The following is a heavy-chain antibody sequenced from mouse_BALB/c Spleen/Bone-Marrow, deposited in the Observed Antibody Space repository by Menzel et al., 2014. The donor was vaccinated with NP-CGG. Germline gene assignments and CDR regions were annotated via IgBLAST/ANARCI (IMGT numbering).Heavy chain of an antibody. CDR1: GFNIKDTY. CDR3: ASYYRYFFDY. Sequence: ESGAELVKPGASVKLSCTASGFNIKDTYMHWVKQRPEQGLEWIGRIDPANGNTKYDPKFQGKATITADTSSNTAYLQASSLTSEDTAVYYCASYYRYFFDYWGQGTTLTVSS. D-gene: IGHD2-14*01. CDR2: IDPANGNT. J-gene: IGHJ2*01. V-gene: IGHV14-3*02.